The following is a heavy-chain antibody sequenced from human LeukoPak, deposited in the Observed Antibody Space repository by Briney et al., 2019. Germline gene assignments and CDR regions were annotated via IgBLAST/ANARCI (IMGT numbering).Heavy chain of an antibody. CDR3: ARTTVTGSDRDY. D-gene: IGHD4-17*01. J-gene: IGHJ4*02. Sequence: GASVKVSCKASGYTFTGYYMHWVRQAPGQGLEWMGRTNPNSGGTNYAQKFQGRVTMTRDTSISTAYMELSRLRSDDTAVYYCARTTVTGSDRDYWGQGTLVTVSS. CDR2: TNPNSGGT. V-gene: IGHV1-2*06. CDR1: GYTFTGYY.